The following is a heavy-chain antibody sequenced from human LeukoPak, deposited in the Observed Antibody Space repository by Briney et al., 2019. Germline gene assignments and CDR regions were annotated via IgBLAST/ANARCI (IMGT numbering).Heavy chain of an antibody. CDR2: INHSGST. Sequence: SETLSLTCAVYGGSFSGYYWSWIRQPPGKGLEWIGEINHSGSTNYNPSLKSRVTISVDTSKNQFSLKLSSVTAADTAVYYCARHFYDSSGQSDYWYFDLWGRGTLVTVSS. V-gene: IGHV4-34*01. J-gene: IGHJ2*01. D-gene: IGHD3-22*01. CDR1: GGSFSGYY. CDR3: ARHFYDSSGQSDYWYFDL.